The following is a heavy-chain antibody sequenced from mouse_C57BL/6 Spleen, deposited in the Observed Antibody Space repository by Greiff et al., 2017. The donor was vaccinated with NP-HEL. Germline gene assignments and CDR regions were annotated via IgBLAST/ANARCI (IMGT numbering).Heavy chain of an antibody. J-gene: IGHJ1*03. CDR1: GYSFTDYN. D-gene: IGHD1-1*01. Sequence: VQLQQSGPELVKPGASVKISCKASGYSFTDYNMNWVKQSNGKSLEWIGVINPHYGTTSYNQKFKGKATLTVDQSSSTAYMQLNSLTSEDSAVYYCARYDYGSSYGYFDVWGTGTTVTVSS. CDR3: ARYDYGSSYGYFDV. CDR2: INPHYGTT. V-gene: IGHV1-39*01.